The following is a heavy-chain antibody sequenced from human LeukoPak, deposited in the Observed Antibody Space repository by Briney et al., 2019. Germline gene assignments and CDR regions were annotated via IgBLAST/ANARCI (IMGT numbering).Heavy chain of an antibody. CDR1: GFTFSSYT. D-gene: IGHD6-13*01. J-gene: IGHJ4*02. CDR2: ISSTSSYI. CDR3: ARPSSSRSYDY. V-gene: IGHV3-21*01. Sequence: GGSLRLSCSASGFTFSSYTMSWVRQAPGKGLEWVSSISSTSSYIYYADSVKGRFTISRDNAKNSLYLQMNSLRAEDTAVYYCARPSSSRSYDYWGQGTLVTVSS.